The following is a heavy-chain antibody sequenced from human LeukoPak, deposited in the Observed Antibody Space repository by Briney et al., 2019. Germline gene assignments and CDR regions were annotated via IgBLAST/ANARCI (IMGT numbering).Heavy chain of an antibody. J-gene: IGHJ3*02. Sequence: GGSLRLSCAVSGFIFSDQYMDWVRQAPGKGLEWVGRTQNKANSYTMDYAASVRGRFTISRDDSKNSLSLQMSSLKTEDTAVYYCVRRNYVAFDIWGQGTMVIVSS. CDR1: GFIFSDQY. CDR3: VRRNYVAFDI. D-gene: IGHD1-7*01. V-gene: IGHV3-72*01. CDR2: TQNKANSYTM.